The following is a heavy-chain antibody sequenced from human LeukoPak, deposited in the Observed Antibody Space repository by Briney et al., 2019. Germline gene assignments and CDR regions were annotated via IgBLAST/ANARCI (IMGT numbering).Heavy chain of an antibody. V-gene: IGHV3-7*01. CDR3: ARVPTNYDILTGYWSDAFDI. CDR1: GFTFSSYG. D-gene: IGHD3-9*01. J-gene: IGHJ3*02. Sequence: GRSLRLSCAASGFTFSSYGMHWVRQAPGKGLEWVANIKQDGSEKYYVDSVKGRFTISRDNAKNSLYLQMNSLRAEDTAVYYCARVPTNYDILTGYWSDAFDIWGQGTMVTVSS. CDR2: IKQDGSEK.